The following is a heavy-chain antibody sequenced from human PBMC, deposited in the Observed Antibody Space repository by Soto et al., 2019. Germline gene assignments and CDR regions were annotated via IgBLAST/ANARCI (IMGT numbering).Heavy chain of an antibody. CDR1: GGSITRRNHY. V-gene: IGHV4-39*07. J-gene: IGHJ4*02. Sequence: SETLSLTCTVTGGSITRRNHYWGWVRQPPGKGLEWVASIHHTGATYYNPSLRARISMSVDTSNNRFSLSLTSMTAADTASYFCSTDADDDHISGYHDGWGQGALVTVSS. D-gene: IGHD5-12*01. CDR3: STDADDDHISGYHDG. CDR2: IHHTGAT.